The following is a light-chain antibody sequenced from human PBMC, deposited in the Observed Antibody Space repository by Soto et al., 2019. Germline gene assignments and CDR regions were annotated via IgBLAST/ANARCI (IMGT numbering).Light chain of an antibody. V-gene: IGKV3D-15*01. CDR2: GAS. CDR3: QQYKDWPPLT. Sequence: EIVMTQSPVTLSASPGERVTLSCRASQSVNINLAWYQQRPGQAPRVLIYGASNRASGIPDRFSGIGSGTDFTLTISSLEPDDFALYYCQQYKDWPPLTFGGGTRVEIK. CDR1: QSVNIN. J-gene: IGKJ4*01.